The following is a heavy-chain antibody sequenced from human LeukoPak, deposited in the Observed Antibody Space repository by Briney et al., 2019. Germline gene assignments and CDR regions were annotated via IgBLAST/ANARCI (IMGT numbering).Heavy chain of an antibody. D-gene: IGHD3-22*01. CDR1: TDSISSGYY. CDR3: ARENYYDSSGNDY. V-gene: IGHV4-38-2*02. J-gene: IGHJ4*02. Sequence: SETLSLICAVSTDSISSGYYWGWIRQPPGKGLEWIGSIYHSGSTYYNPSLKSRVTISVDTSKNQFSLKLSSVTAADTAVYYCARENYYDSSGNDYWGQGTLVTVSS. CDR2: IYHSGST.